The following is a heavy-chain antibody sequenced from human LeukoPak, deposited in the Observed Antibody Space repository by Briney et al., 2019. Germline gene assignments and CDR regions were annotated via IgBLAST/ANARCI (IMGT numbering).Heavy chain of an antibody. V-gene: IGHV3-48*04. CDR3: ATDSPETAAFDY. D-gene: IGHD1-1*01. CDR2: IVGSSRNI. Sequence: GGSLRLSCTASGFSFSTYSMNWVRQAPGKGLEWVSYIVGSSRNIYYADSVKGRSTISRDNAKNSLYLQMDSLRAEDTAVYHCATDSPETAAFDYWGQGTLVTVSS. J-gene: IGHJ4*02. CDR1: GFSFSTYS.